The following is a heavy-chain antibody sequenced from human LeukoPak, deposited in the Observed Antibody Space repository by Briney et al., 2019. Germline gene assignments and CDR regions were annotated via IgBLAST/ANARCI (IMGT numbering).Heavy chain of an antibody. J-gene: IGHJ3*02. CDR2: ISAYNGNT. CDR1: GYTFTIYG. V-gene: IGHV1-18*01. CDR3: ARDLMYYDFWSGYYRPDAFDI. D-gene: IGHD3-3*01. Sequence: VASVKVSCKASGYTFTIYGISWVRQAPGQGLEWMGWISAYNGNTNYAQKLQGRVTMTTDTSTSTAYMELRSLRSDDTAVYYCARDLMYYDFWSGYYRPDAFDIWGQGTMVTVSS.